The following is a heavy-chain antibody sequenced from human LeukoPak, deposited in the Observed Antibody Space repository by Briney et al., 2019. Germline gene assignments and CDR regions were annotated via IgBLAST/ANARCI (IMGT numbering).Heavy chain of an antibody. J-gene: IGHJ6*03. D-gene: IGHD3-9*01. CDR3: ARESLRYFDWYQSYYHYYMDV. V-gene: IGHV3-7*01. Sequence: PGGSLRLSCAASGFTLSSYWMSWVRQAPGKGLEWVASIKQDGSEKYYVDSVKGRLTISRDNAMHSLYLQINSLRAADPSVYYCARESLRYFDWYQSYYHYYMDVWGKGTTVTISS. CDR2: IKQDGSEK. CDR1: GFTLSSYW.